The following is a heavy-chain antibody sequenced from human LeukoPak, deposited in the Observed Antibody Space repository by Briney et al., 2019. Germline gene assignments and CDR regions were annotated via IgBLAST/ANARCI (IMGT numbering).Heavy chain of an antibody. Sequence: GESLKISCKGSGYSFTSYWIGWVRQMPGKGLEWMGIIYPGDSDTRYSPSFQGQATISADKSISTAYLQWSSLKASDTAMYYCARRTYYYDSSGYYQGAFDIWGQGTMVTVSS. CDR2: IYPGDSDT. CDR1: GYSFTSYW. J-gene: IGHJ3*02. CDR3: ARRTYYYDSSGYYQGAFDI. V-gene: IGHV5-51*01. D-gene: IGHD3-22*01.